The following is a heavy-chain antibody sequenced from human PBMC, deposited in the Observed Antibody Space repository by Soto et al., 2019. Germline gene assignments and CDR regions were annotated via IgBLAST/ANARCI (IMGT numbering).Heavy chain of an antibody. D-gene: IGHD2-2*01. CDR1: GYTFTSYY. Sequence: ASVKVSCKASGYTFTSYYMHRVRQAPGQGLEWMGIINPSGGSTSYAQKLQGRVTMTRDTSTSTVYMELSSLRSEDTAVYYCARAAVYCSSTSCYEGELGYFDYWGQGTLVTVSS. J-gene: IGHJ4*02. CDR2: INPSGGST. CDR3: ARAAVYCSSTSCYEGELGYFDY. V-gene: IGHV1-46*03.